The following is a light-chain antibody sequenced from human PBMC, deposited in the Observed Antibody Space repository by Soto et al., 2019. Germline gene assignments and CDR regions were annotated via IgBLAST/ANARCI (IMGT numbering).Light chain of an antibody. Sequence: EIVLTQSPGILSLSPGERATLSCRASQSVSSSYLAWYQQKPGQAPRLLIYGASSRATGIPDRFSGSGSGTDFTLTISRLEPEDFAVYFCQQYGRSPGTFGQGTKVEIK. J-gene: IGKJ1*01. CDR3: QQYGRSPGT. CDR2: GAS. CDR1: QSVSSSY. V-gene: IGKV3-20*01.